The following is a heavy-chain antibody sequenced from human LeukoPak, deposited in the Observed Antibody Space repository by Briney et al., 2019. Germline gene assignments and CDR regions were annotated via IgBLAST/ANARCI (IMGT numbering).Heavy chain of an antibody. CDR2: IYSSGNT. J-gene: IGHJ6*02. Sequence: PSETLSLTCSVSGGSISNYYWSWIRQPPGQGLEWIGYIYSSGNTNYNPSLKSRVAISVDTSKNQFSLKLSSVTAADTAVYYCARDQEDTAMVYYYYYGMDVWGQGTTVTVSS. D-gene: IGHD5-18*01. V-gene: IGHV4-59*12. CDR3: ARDQEDTAMVYYYYYGMDV. CDR1: GGSISNYY.